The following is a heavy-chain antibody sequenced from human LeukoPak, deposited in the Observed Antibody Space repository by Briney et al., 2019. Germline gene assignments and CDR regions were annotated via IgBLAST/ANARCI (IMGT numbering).Heavy chain of an antibody. D-gene: IGHD3-3*01. V-gene: IGHV4-61*01. Sequence: SETLSLTCTVSGGSVSSGSYYWSWIRQPPGKGLEWIGYIYYSGSTNYNPFLKSRVTISVDTSKNQFSLKLSSVTAADTAVYYCARGDFWSGYYYYYGMDVWGQGTTVTVSS. J-gene: IGHJ6*02. CDR1: GGSVSSGSYY. CDR3: ARGDFWSGYYYYYGMDV. CDR2: IYYSGST.